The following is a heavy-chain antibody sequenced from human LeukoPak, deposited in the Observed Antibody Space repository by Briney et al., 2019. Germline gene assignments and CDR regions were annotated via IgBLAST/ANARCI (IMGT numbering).Heavy chain of an antibody. Sequence: SVKVSCKASGGTFSNYAINWVRQAPGQGLEWMGGITPIFGTANYAQKFQGRVTITTDESTSTAYMELSSLRSEDTAVYYCARDQVSVAVAGSFDYWGQGTLVTVSS. D-gene: IGHD6-19*01. V-gene: IGHV1-69*05. CDR2: ITPIFGTA. CDR3: ARDQVSVAVAGSFDY. J-gene: IGHJ4*02. CDR1: GGTFSNYA.